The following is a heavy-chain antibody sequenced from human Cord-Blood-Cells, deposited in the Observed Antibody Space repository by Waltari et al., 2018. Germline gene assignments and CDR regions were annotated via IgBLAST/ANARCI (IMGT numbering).Heavy chain of an antibody. CDR1: GDSVSSNSSA. D-gene: IGHD6-13*01. CDR2: TYYRSKWYN. J-gene: IGHJ6*03. Sequence: QVPLQQSGPGLVKPSQTLSPTCSISGDSVSSNSSAWTWFRPSPSRGLEWLGRTYYRSKWYNEYAVSVKRRITINPDTSKNQFSLQLNSVTPEDTAVYYCARGLGYMGYYYYMDVWGKGTTVTVSS. V-gene: IGHV6-1*01. CDR3: ARGLGYMGYYYYMDV.